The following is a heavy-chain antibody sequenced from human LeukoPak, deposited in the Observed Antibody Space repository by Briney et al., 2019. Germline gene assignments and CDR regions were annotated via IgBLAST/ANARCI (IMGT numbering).Heavy chain of an antibody. J-gene: IGHJ5*02. CDR1: GYTFTDYY. CDR2: INPNTGGT. V-gene: IGHV1-2*02. Sequence: GASVTVSCKTSGYTFTDYYMHWVRQAPGQGLEWMGWINPNTGGTSSAQKFQGRVTMTRDTSITTVYMEVKWLTSGDTAIYYCARADRLDGGPYLIGPWGQGTLVTVSS. CDR3: ARADRLDGGPYLIGP. D-gene: IGHD2-21*01.